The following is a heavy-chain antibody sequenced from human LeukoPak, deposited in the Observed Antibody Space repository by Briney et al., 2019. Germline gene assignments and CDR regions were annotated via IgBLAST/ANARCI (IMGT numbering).Heavy chain of an antibody. J-gene: IGHJ4*02. CDR3: AKHPVYSSSSSRFDY. CDR1: GFAFSSYA. Sequence: GGSLRLSCAASGFAFSSYAMSWVRQAPGEGLEWLSSISGSGDTYYAESLRGRFTISRDNSKNTLYLQMNSLGAEDTAIYFCAKHPVYSSSSSRFDYWGQGTLVTVST. CDR2: ISGSGDT. V-gene: IGHV3-23*01. D-gene: IGHD6-6*01.